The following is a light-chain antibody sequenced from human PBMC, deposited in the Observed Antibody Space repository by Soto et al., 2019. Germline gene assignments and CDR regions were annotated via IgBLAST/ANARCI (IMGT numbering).Light chain of an antibody. CDR1: SSDVGGYNS. CDR2: EVS. V-gene: IGLV2-14*01. J-gene: IGLJ1*01. Sequence: QSALTQPASVSGSPGQSITISCTGTSSDVGGYNSVSWYQLHPGKAPKLIIYEVSHRPSGASNHFSGYKSGNTASLTISGLQAEDEADYCCSSYTSTSTPCVFGTGTKLTVL. CDR3: SSYTSTSTPCV.